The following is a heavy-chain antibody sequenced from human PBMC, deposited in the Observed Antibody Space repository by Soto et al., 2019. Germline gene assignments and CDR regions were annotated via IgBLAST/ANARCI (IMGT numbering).Heavy chain of an antibody. V-gene: IGHV3-7*03. J-gene: IGHJ6*02. Sequence: GSLRLSCAASGFTFSSYWMSWVRQAPGKGLEWVANIKQDGSEKYYVDSVKGRFTISRDNAKNSLYLQMNSLRAEDTAVYYCARSYSSSWYIYYYYGMGVWGQGTTVTVSS. D-gene: IGHD6-13*01. CDR2: IKQDGSEK. CDR1: GFTFSSYW. CDR3: ARSYSSSWYIYYYYGMGV.